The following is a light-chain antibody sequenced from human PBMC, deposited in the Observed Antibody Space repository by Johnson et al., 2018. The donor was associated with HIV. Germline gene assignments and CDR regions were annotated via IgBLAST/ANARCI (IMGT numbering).Light chain of an antibody. CDR1: SSNIGNNY. CDR2: ENN. V-gene: IGLV1-51*02. Sequence: QSVLTQPPSVSAAPGQKVTISCSGSSSNIGNNYVSWYQQLPGTAPKLLIYENNKRPSGIPYRFSGSKSGTSATLGITGLQTGDEADYYCGTWDSSLSGIYVFGTGTKVTVL. J-gene: IGLJ1*01. CDR3: GTWDSSLSGIYV.